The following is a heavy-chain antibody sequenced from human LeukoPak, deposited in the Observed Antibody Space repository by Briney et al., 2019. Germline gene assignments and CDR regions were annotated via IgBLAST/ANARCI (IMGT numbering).Heavy chain of an antibody. Sequence: SETLSLTCIVSGGSICSYDGSCIRQPPGQRREWSGHIYYSGSTAYNPSLRSRVTISVDTSTNQFSLRLSSVTAADTAVYYCATDRSDGSGYYGYYFDYWGQGTLVSVSS. CDR2: IYYSGST. CDR1: GGSICSYD. V-gene: IGHV4-59*01. J-gene: IGHJ4*02. D-gene: IGHD3-22*01. CDR3: ATDRSDGSGYYGYYFDY.